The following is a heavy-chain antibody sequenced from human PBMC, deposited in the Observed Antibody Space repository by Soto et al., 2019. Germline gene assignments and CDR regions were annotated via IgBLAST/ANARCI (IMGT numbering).Heavy chain of an antibody. J-gene: IGHJ6*02. CDR1: GGSISFDHYH. Sequence: PSETLSLTCTVSGGSISFDHYHWTWIRQPPGKGLEWIGYVHYSGSVLYNPSLQSRVSISVDTSKNQFSLKLSSVTAADTAVYFCAREDDGGDRDYYGLDVWGQGTTVTASS. V-gene: IGHV4-30-4*01. D-gene: IGHD2-21*02. CDR2: VHYSGSV. CDR3: AREDDGGDRDYYGLDV.